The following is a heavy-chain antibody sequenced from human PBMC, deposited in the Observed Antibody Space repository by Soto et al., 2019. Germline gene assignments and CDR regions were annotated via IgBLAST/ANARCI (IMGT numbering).Heavy chain of an antibody. CDR3: ARYIPGVRYYGMDV. D-gene: IGHD5-18*01. V-gene: IGHV3-23*01. J-gene: IGHJ6*02. Sequence: GGSLRLSCAASGFTFSSYAMKWVRQAPGKGLEWVSLIGESGTPTYYADSVKGRFAISRDNSGNTLFLEMYSLRAEDTAVYYCARYIPGVRYYGMDVWGQGTTVTVSS. CDR1: GFTFSSYA. CDR2: IGESGTPT.